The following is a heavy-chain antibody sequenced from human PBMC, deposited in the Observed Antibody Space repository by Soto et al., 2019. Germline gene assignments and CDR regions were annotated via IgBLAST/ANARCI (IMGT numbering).Heavy chain of an antibody. V-gene: IGHV5-51*01. CDR2: IYPGDSDT. J-gene: IGHJ3*02. CDR3: AQHLGLRGHFVAFDI. D-gene: IGHD5-18*01. Sequence: GESLKISCKGSGYSFTSYWIGWVRQMPGKGLEWMGIIYPGDSDTRYSPSFQGQVTISADKSISTAYLQWSSLKASDTAMYYCAQHLGLRGHFVAFDIWGQGTMVTVSS. CDR1: GYSFTSYW.